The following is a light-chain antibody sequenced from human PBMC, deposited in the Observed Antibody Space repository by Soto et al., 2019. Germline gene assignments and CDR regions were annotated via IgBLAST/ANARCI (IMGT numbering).Light chain of an antibody. CDR3: SSYASSNTYV. J-gene: IGLJ1*01. CDR2: EVS. CDR1: SSDVGGYNY. V-gene: IGLV2-14*01. Sequence: QSVLTQPASVSGSPGQSITISCNGASSDVGGYNYVSWYQQYPGKAPKLIIYEVSSRPTGVSNRFSGSKACNTASLTISGLQAEDEAEYYCSSYASSNTYVFGTGTKLTVL.